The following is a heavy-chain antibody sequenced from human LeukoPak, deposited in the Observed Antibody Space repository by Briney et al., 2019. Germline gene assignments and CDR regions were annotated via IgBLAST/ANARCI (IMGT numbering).Heavy chain of an antibody. Sequence: PSETLSLTCTVSGDSVNYNLYYWGWVRQPPGKELEWIGTIYYTGDTYYYPSLKSRVTISVDTSKSHFSLKLTSVTAADTAVYYCARDQGSSSWFYYWGQGILVTVSS. D-gene: IGHD6-13*01. V-gene: IGHV4-39*07. J-gene: IGHJ4*02. CDR2: IYYTGDT. CDR1: GDSVNYNLYY. CDR3: ARDQGSSSWFYY.